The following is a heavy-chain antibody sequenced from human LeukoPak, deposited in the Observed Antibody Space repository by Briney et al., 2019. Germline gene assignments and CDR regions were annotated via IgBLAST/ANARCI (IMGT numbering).Heavy chain of an antibody. CDR1: GYTFTSYD. V-gene: IGHV1-8*01. CDR2: MNPNSGNT. D-gene: IGHD3-3*01. J-gene: IGHJ6*02. Sequence: ASVKVSCKASGYTFTSYDINWVRQATGQELEWMGWMNPNSGNTGYAQKFQGRVTMTRNTSISTAYMELSSLRSEDTAVYYCAINTCGRWSGYYGCYYYGMDVWGQGTTVTVSS. CDR3: AINTCGRWSGYYGCYYYGMDV.